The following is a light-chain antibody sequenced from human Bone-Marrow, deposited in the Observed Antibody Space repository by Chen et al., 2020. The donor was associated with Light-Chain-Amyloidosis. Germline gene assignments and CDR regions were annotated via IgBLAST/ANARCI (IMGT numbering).Light chain of an antibody. V-gene: IGLV6-57*01. CDR1: SGSIATNY. CDR3: QSCQGSSQGV. J-gene: IGLJ3*02. Sequence: NFMLTQPHSVSESPGKTVIISCTRSSGSIATNYVQWYQQRPGSSPTTVIYEDEQRPSGVPDRFYGSIDRSSNSAALPISGLKTEDESDYDGQSCQGSSQGVFGGGTNMTVL. CDR2: EDE.